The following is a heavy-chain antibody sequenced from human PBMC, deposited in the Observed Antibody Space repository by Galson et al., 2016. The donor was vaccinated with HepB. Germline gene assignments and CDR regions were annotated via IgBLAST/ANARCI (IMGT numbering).Heavy chain of an antibody. CDR3: ARNANLDY. J-gene: IGHJ4*02. CDR1: GFTFSTYA. CDR2: ISYDGSEK. V-gene: IGHV3-30*04. Sequence: SLRLSCAASGFTFSTYAMHWVRQAPGKGLEWVAVISYDGSEKYSADSVKGRFTISRDNSKNTLYLQMNSLRAEDTAVYYCARNANLDYWGQGTLVTVSS.